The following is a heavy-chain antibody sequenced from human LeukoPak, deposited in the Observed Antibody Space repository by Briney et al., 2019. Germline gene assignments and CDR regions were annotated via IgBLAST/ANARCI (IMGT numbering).Heavy chain of an antibody. Sequence: GGSLRLSCAASGFTFSSYAMSWVRQAPGKGLEWVSAISGSGGSTYYADSVKGRFTISRDNSKNTLYLQMNSLRAEDTAVYYCAKGLIVVVTAVAAGDEYWGQGTLVTVSS. D-gene: IGHD2-21*02. CDR1: GFTFSSYA. CDR2: ISGSGGST. V-gene: IGHV3-23*01. J-gene: IGHJ4*02. CDR3: AKGLIVVVTAVAAGDEY.